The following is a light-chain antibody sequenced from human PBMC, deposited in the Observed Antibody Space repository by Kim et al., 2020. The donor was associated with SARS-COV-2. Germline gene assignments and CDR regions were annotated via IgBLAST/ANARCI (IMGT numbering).Light chain of an antibody. Sequence: VFPGESATPSWRARRGGGTNLAWYQQKPGQAPRLLIYGAFTRATDIPARFSGDWSGTGFTLTISSLQSEDFAVYYCQQYNNGPYTFGQGTKVDIK. CDR1: RGGGTN. V-gene: IGKV3-15*01. CDR3: QQYNNGPYT. CDR2: GAF. J-gene: IGKJ2*01.